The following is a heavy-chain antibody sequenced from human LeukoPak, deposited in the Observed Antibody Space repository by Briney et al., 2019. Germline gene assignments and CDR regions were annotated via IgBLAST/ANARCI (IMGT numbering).Heavy chain of an antibody. CDR3: AKSNGYGLVDI. Sequence: SETLSLTCTVSGGSLSNYYWGWIRQPPGKGLEWIGNIFYSGSTYYSPSLKSRVTMSLDTSRNQFSLKLNSVTAADTAVYYCAKSNGYGLVDIWGQGTMVTVSS. J-gene: IGHJ3*02. D-gene: IGHD3-10*01. CDR2: IFYSGST. V-gene: IGHV4-59*04. CDR1: GGSLSNYY.